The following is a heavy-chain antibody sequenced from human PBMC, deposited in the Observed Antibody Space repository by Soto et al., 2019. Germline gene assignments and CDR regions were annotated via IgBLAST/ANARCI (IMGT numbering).Heavy chain of an antibody. J-gene: IGHJ6*02. CDR3: ARRGYSSSWYYYYYYGMDV. Sequence: QVQLVQSGAEVKKPGASVKVSCKASGYTFTSYDINWVRQATGQGLEWMGWMNPNSGNTGYAQKFQGRVTMTRNTSISTADMELSSLRSEDPAVYYCARRGYSSSWYYYYYYGMDVWGQGATVTVSS. V-gene: IGHV1-8*01. D-gene: IGHD6-13*01. CDR1: GYTFTSYD. CDR2: MNPNSGNT.